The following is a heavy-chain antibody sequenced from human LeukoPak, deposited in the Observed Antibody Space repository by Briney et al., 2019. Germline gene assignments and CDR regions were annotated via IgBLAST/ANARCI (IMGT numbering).Heavy chain of an antibody. CDR3: AVGPWESDY. CDR1: TGSIKRYY. Sequence: SETLSLTCTVSTGSIKRYYWSWIRQPAGKGLEWIGRISASGSTNYNPSLKSRVTMSVDRSKTQFSLKLTSVTAADMAVYYCAVGPWESDYWGQGTLVTVSS. CDR2: ISASGST. D-gene: IGHD1-26*01. V-gene: IGHV4-4*07. J-gene: IGHJ4*02.